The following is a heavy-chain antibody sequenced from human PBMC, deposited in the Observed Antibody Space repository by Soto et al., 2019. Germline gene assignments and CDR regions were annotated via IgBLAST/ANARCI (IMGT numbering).Heavy chain of an antibody. D-gene: IGHD6-13*01. CDR2: IYPGDSDT. V-gene: IGHV5-51*01. J-gene: IGHJ6*03. CDR1: GYSFASYW. CDR3: ARVIAAAGTYYYYYMDA. Sequence: GESLKISCKGSGYSFASYWIGWVRQMPGKGLEWMGIIYPGDSDTRYSPSFQGQVTISADKSISTAYLQWSSLKASDTAMYYCARVIAAAGTYYYYYMDAWGKGTTVTVSS.